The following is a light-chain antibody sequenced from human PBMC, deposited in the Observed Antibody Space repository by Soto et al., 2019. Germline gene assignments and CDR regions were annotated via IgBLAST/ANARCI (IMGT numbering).Light chain of an antibody. CDR3: GSDAGSYTV. CDR2: DVS. CDR1: SSDVGGYHY. V-gene: IGLV2-11*01. J-gene: IGLJ2*01. Sequence: QSALTQPRSVSGSPGQSVTISCTGTSSDVGGYHYVSRYQQHPGKAPKLMIYDVSKPPSGVPDRFSGSKSGNTASLTISGLQAEDEADYSCGSDAGSYTVFGGGTKVTVL.